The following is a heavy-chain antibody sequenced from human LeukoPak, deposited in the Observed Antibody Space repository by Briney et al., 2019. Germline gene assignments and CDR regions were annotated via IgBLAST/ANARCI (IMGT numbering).Heavy chain of an antibody. CDR1: GFSFRNRA. Sequence: PGGSLRLSCAASGFSFRNRAMSWVREAPGKGVEWISAINDNGGKTFSAGSVTGRFTISRDNSKNTLYLQMNSLRVQDTAVYYCVIDRPHFDYWGQGTLVTVSS. CDR3: VIDRPHFDY. CDR2: INDNGGKT. J-gene: IGHJ4*02. V-gene: IGHV3-23*01.